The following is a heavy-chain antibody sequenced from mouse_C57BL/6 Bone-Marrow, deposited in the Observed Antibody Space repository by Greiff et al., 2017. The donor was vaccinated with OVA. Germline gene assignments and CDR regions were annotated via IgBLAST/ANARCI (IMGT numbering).Heavy chain of an antibody. V-gene: IGHV1-81*01. D-gene: IGHD1-1*01. CDR2: IYPRSGNT. Sequence: VKVVESGAELARPGASVKLSCKASGYTFTSYGISWVKQRTGQGLEWIGEIYPRSGNTYYNEKFKGKATLTADKSSSTAYMELRSLTSEDSAVYFCARLGYYGSSPYWGQGTTLTVSS. J-gene: IGHJ2*01. CDR1: GYTFTSYG. CDR3: ARLGYYGSSPY.